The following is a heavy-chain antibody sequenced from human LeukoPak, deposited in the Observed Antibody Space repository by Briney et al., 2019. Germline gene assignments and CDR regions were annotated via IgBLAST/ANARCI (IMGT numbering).Heavy chain of an antibody. CDR3: ARRPQGNDFDY. J-gene: IGHJ4*02. CDR1: GGSISSSSYY. Sequence: SETLSLTCTVSGGSISSSSYYWGWVRQPPGKGLEWIGSIYYSGSTYYNPSLKSRVTISVDTSKNQFSLKLSSVTAADTAVYYCARRPQGNDFDYWGQGTLVTVSS. V-gene: IGHV4-39*01. CDR2: IYYSGST. D-gene: IGHD3-10*01.